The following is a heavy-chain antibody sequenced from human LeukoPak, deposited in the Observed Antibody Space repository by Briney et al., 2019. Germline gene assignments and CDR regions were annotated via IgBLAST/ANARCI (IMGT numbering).Heavy chain of an antibody. D-gene: IGHD3-16*01. CDR1: GGSISSYY. CDR2: IYYSGST. V-gene: IGHV4-59*08. Sequence: SETLSLTCTVSGGSISSYYWSWIRQPPGKGLEWIGYIYYSGSTNYNPSLKSRVTISVDTSKNQFSLKLSSVTAADTAVYYCARQWGGPYGGHFDYWGQGTLVTVSS. J-gene: IGHJ4*02. CDR3: ARQWGGPYGGHFDY.